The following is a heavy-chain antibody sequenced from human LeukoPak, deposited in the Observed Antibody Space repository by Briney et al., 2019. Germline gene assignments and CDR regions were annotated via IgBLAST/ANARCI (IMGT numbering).Heavy chain of an antibody. J-gene: IGHJ4*02. CDR1: GYSFTSYW. V-gene: IGHV5-51*01. CDR3: ARHPILEWSDY. CDR2: IYPGDSDT. Sequence: GESLKISCKGSGYSFTSYWIGWVRQMPGKGLEWMGIIYPGDSDTRYSPSFQGQVTISADKSISTAYLQWSSLTGSDTAMYYCARHPILEWSDYWGQGTLVTVSS. D-gene: IGHD3-3*01.